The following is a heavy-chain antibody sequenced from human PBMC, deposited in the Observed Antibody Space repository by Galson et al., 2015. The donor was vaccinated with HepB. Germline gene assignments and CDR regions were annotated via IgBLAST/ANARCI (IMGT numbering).Heavy chain of an antibody. CDR1: GYSISSGYY. Sequence: ETLSLTCTVSGYSISSGYYWGWIRQPPGKGLEWIGSIYHSGSTYYNPSLKSRVTISVDTSKNQFSLKLSSVTAADTAVYYCAREVRIVVVPAAYDAFDIWGQGTMVTVSS. D-gene: IGHD2-2*01. CDR2: IYHSGST. J-gene: IGHJ3*02. CDR3: AREVRIVVVPAAYDAFDI. V-gene: IGHV4-38-2*02.